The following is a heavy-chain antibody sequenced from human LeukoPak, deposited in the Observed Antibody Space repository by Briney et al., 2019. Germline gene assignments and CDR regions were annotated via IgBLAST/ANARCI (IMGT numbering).Heavy chain of an antibody. Sequence: GGSLRLSCAASGFAFSSYSMNWVRQAPGKGLEWVAFIRYDGSNKYYADSVKGRFTISRDNSKNTLYLQMNSLRAEDTAVYYCAKDGARYYDFWSGYHNWFDPWGQGTLVTVSS. D-gene: IGHD3-3*01. CDR1: GFAFSSYS. CDR3: AKDGARYYDFWSGYHNWFDP. CDR2: IRYDGSNK. J-gene: IGHJ5*02. V-gene: IGHV3-30*02.